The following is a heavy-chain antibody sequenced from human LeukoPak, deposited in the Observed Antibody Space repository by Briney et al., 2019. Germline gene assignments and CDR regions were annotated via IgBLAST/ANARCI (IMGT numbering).Heavy chain of an antibody. J-gene: IGHJ3*02. CDR2: ISAYNGNT. Sequence: ASVKVSCRASDYTFTEYGISWVRQTPGQGLEWMGWISAYNGNTIYAQKFQGRVTMTTDTSTSTAYMDLRSLKSDVTAEYYCARDQRITQIVVVTDTFDIWGQGTMVTVSS. CDR1: DYTFTEYG. CDR3: ARDQRITQIVVVTDTFDI. D-gene: IGHD3-22*01. V-gene: IGHV1-18*01.